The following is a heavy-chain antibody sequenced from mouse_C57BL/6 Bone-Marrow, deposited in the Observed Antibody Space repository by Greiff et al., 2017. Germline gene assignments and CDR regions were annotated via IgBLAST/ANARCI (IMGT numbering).Heavy chain of an antibody. CDR2: INPYNGGT. D-gene: IGHD2-4*01. J-gene: IGHJ2*01. Sequence: VQLQQSGPVLVKPGASVKMSCKASGYTFTDYYMNWVKQSHGKSLEWIGVINPYNGGTSYNQKFKGKATLTVDKSSSTAYMELNSLTSEDSAGYYCGRRLRRAYYYDYWGQGTTLTVSS. CDR1: GYTFTDYY. V-gene: IGHV1-19*01. CDR3: GRRLRRAYYYDY.